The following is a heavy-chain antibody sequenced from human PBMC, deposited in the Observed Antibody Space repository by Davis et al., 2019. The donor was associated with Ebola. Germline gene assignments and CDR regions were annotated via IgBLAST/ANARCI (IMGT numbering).Heavy chain of an antibody. J-gene: IGHJ3*02. V-gene: IGHV3-33*01. CDR3: ARSPYDSSGTAVGAFDI. Sequence: GESLKISCAASGFNFRSYGMHWVRQAPDKGLEWVAVIWYDGSRKYYGDSVKGRFTISRDNAKNSLYLQMNSLRVEDTAVYYCARSPYDSSGTAVGAFDIWGQGTMVTVSS. CDR2: IWYDGSRK. D-gene: IGHD3-22*01. CDR1: GFNFRSYG.